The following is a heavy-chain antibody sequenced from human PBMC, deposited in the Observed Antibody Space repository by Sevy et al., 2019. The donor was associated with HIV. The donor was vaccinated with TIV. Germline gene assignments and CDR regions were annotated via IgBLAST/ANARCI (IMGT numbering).Heavy chain of an antibody. CDR3: ASYYGSGTYFDY. CDR2: IYYSGST. CDR1: GGSISGYY. Sequence: SETLSLTCTVSGGSISGYYWSWIRQPPGKGLEWIGYIYYSGSTNYNPSLKRRVTISVDTSKNQFSLKLSSVTAADTAVYYCASYYGSGTYFDYWGQGTLVTVSS. V-gene: IGHV4-59*13. J-gene: IGHJ4*02. D-gene: IGHD3-10*01.